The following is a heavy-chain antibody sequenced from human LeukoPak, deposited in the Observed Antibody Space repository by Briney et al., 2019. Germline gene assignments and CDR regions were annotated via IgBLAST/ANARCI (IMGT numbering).Heavy chain of an antibody. CDR2: INYKTNSGTA. CDR3: TTDHRTIYGVVFPDY. V-gene: IGHV3-15*01. J-gene: IGHJ4*02. CDR1: GFTFNNAW. D-gene: IGHD3-3*01. Sequence: PGGSLRLSCAVSGFTFNNAWMSWVRQAPGKELEWVGRINYKTNSGTADYAAPVQGRFYISRDDSKDTLYLQMNSLKTEDTGVYYCTTDHRTIYGVVFPDYWGQGTLVTVSP.